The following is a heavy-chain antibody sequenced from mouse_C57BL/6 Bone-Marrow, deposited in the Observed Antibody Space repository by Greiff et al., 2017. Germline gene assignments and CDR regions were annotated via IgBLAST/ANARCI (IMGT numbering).Heavy chain of an antibody. CDR1: GFTFSSYA. CDR3: TRAGGYFDY. V-gene: IGHV5-9-1*02. CDR2: ISSGGDYI. Sequence: EVKVVESGEGLVKPGGSLKLSCAASGFTFSSYAMSWVRQTPEKRLEWVAYISSGGDYIYYADTVKGRFTISRDNARNTLYLQMSSLKSEDTAMYYCTRAGGYFDYWGQGTTLTVSS. J-gene: IGHJ2*01.